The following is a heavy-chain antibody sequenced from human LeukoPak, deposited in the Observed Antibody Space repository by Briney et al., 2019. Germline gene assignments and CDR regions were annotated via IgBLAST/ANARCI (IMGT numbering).Heavy chain of an antibody. D-gene: IGHD5-12*01. CDR3: AREGVHSGYDNDAFDI. V-gene: IGHV1-8*01. Sequence: ASVKVSCKATGYTVTSYDINWVRQATGQGLEWMGWMTPNSGNTGYAQKFQGRVTMTRNTSISTAYMELSSLRSEDTAVYYCAREGVHSGYDNDAFDIWGQGTMVTVSS. CDR2: MTPNSGNT. CDR1: GYTVTSYD. J-gene: IGHJ3*02.